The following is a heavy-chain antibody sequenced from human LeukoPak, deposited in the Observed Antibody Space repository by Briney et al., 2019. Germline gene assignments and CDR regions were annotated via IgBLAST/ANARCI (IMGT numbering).Heavy chain of an antibody. CDR3: ARRGGTMEHFDY. CDR2: IYYSGST. V-gene: IGHV4-59*01. D-gene: IGHD3-10*01. CDR1: GGSISSYY. Sequence: SETLSLTCTVSGGSISSYYWSWIRQPPGKGLEWIGYIYYSGSTNYNPSLKSLVTISVDTSKNQFSLKLSSVTAADTAVYYCARRGGTMEHFDYWGQGTLVTVSS. J-gene: IGHJ4*02.